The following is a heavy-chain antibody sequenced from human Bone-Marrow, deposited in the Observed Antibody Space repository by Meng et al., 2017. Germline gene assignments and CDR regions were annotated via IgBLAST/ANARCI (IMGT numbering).Heavy chain of an antibody. CDR2: IKSKANSYAT. CDR1: GMTFSDAW. Sequence: EVPLVESGGALVKAGGSLRLSCVASGMTFSDAWMNWVRQTPGKGLEWVGHIKSKANSYATAYAASVKGRFTISRDDSKNTAYLQMNSLKTEDTAVYYCTLTETTQFDYWGQGTLVTVSS. V-gene: IGHV3-73*01. D-gene: IGHD4-17*01. CDR3: TLTETTQFDY. J-gene: IGHJ4*02.